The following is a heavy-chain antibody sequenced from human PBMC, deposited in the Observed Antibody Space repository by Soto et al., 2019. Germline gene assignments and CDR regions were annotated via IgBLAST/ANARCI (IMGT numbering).Heavy chain of an antibody. J-gene: IGHJ4*02. Sequence: EVQLLESGGGFVQPGGSLRLSCEASGFTVSSYGMTWVRQAPGKGLEWVSTIRGSDGSTYYADSVKGRFTISRDNSKNTLYLQMNSLRAEDTAVYYCAKDGNYDMLAGYYYYWGQATLVTVSS. CDR2: IRGSDGST. CDR1: GFTVSSYG. D-gene: IGHD3-9*01. V-gene: IGHV3-23*01. CDR3: AKDGNYDMLAGYYYY.